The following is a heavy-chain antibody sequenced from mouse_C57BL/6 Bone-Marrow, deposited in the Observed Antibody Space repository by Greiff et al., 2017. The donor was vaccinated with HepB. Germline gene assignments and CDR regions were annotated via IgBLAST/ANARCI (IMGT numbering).Heavy chain of an antibody. CDR2: IDPNSGGT. CDR3: ARWLNWDWYFDV. Sequence: QQSCKASGYTFTSYWMHWVKQRPGRGLEWIGRIDPNSGGTKYNEKFKSKATLTVDKPSSTAYMQLSSLTSEDSAVYYCARWLNWDWYFDVWGTGTTVTVSS. CDR1: GYTFTSYW. V-gene: IGHV1-72*01. J-gene: IGHJ1*03. D-gene: IGHD4-1*01.